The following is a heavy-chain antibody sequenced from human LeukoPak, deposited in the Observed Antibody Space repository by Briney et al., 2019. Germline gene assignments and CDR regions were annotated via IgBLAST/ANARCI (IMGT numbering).Heavy chain of an antibody. CDR3: ARTTVTTGDAFDI. V-gene: IGHV4-34*01. CDR2: IYYSGST. D-gene: IGHD4-17*01. J-gene: IGHJ3*02. Sequence: PSETLSLTCAVYGGSFSGYYWSWIRQPPGKGLEWIGSIYYSGSTYYNPSLKSRVTISVDTSKNQFSLKLSSVTAADTAVYYCARTTVTTGDAFDIWGQGTMVTVSS. CDR1: GGSFSGYY.